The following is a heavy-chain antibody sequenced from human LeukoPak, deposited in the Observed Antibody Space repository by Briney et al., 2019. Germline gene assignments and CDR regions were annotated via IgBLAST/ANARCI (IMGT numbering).Heavy chain of an antibody. CDR1: GYTFTSYN. D-gene: IGHD3-22*01. CDR3: ARGPTYYYDSSGYYGMTVNSAIDY. Sequence: GASVKVSCKTSGYTFTSYNLHWVRQAPGQRLEWMGIIKPSGDHTNYAQKLQGRVTMTTDTSTSTAYMELRSLRSDDTAVYYCARGPTYYYDSSGYYGMTVNSAIDYWGQGTLVTVSS. V-gene: IGHV1-46*01. CDR2: IKPSGDHT. J-gene: IGHJ4*02.